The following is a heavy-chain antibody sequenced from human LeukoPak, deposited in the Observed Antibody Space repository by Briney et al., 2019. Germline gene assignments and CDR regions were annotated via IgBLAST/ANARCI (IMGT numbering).Heavy chain of an antibody. J-gene: IGHJ1*01. Sequence: GGSLRLSCAASGFTFSNYAMTWVRQAPGKGLEWVSSISTIVNKTYNADSVKGRFTISRDNSKNTLYLQMNSLRAEDTAVYYCARADFWSGYYTAEYFQHWGQGTLVTVSS. CDR2: ISTIVNKT. D-gene: IGHD3-3*01. V-gene: IGHV3-23*01. CDR1: GFTFSNYA. CDR3: ARADFWSGYYTAEYFQH.